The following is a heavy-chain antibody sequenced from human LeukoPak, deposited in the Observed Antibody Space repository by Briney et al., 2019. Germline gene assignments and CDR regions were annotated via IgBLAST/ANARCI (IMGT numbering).Heavy chain of an antibody. V-gene: IGHV1-69*13. J-gene: IGHJ4*02. D-gene: IGHD2-21*02. CDR2: IIPIFGTA. CDR1: GYTFTGYY. CDR3: ARAEVVVVTAIRSYYFDY. Sequence: ASVKVSCKASGYTFTGYYMHWVRQAPGQGLEWMGGIIPIFGTANYAQKFQGRVTITADESTSTAYMELSSLRSEDTAVYYCARAEVVVVTAIRSYYFDYWGQGTLVTVSS.